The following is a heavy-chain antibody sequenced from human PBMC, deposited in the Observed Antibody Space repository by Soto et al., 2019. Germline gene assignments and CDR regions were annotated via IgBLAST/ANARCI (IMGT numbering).Heavy chain of an antibody. Sequence: LRLSCTASGFTFGDYAMSWFRQAPGKGLEWVGFIRSKAYGGTTEYAASVKGRFTISRDDSKSIAYLQMNSLKTEDTAVYYCTRGVLLWFGESEIFDYWGQGTLVTVSS. J-gene: IGHJ4*02. V-gene: IGHV3-49*03. CDR1: GFTFGDYA. CDR3: TRGVLLWFGESEIFDY. D-gene: IGHD3-10*01. CDR2: IRSKAYGGTT.